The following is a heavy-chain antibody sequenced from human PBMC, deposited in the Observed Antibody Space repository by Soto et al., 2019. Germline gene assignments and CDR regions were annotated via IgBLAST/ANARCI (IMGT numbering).Heavy chain of an antibody. D-gene: IGHD2-21*02. CDR2: ISHLEST. CDR1: GAFISYGGFS. CDR3: VRDDWCGDDCRRFFDS. Sequence: SETLSLTCTVSGAFISYGGFSWSWIRQSPGKGLEWIGYISHLESTYFHPSFKSRVTLAVDTSKNQFSLIMTSVTAADTAVYYCVRDDWCGDDCRRFFDSWGQGSPVTVSS. J-gene: IGHJ4*02. V-gene: IGHV4-30-2*05.